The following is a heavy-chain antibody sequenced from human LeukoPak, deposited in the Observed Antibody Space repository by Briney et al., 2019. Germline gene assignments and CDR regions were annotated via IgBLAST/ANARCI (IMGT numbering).Heavy chain of an antibody. Sequence: ASVKVSCKASGYTFNSYGISWVRQAPGQGLEWMGWISAYNGNTNYAQKVQGRVTMTTDTSTSTAYMELRSLRSDDTAVYYCARADIRAITSSGWYGFDYWGQGTLVTVSS. CDR1: GYTFNSYG. D-gene: IGHD6-19*01. J-gene: IGHJ4*02. CDR2: ISAYNGNT. V-gene: IGHV1-18*01. CDR3: ARADIRAITSSGWYGFDY.